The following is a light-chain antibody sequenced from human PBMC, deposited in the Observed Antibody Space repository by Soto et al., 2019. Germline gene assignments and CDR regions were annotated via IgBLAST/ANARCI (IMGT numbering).Light chain of an antibody. Sequence: EIVMTQSPATLSVSPGERVTLSCRASQSIYNKVAWYQQKPGQAPRLLIYGASTRATGISARFSGSGSGTEFTLTISSLQSEDFAVYYCQQYNNWPPIPFGQGTRLEIK. J-gene: IGKJ5*01. CDR2: GAS. CDR3: QQYNNWPPIP. CDR1: QSIYNK. V-gene: IGKV3-15*01.